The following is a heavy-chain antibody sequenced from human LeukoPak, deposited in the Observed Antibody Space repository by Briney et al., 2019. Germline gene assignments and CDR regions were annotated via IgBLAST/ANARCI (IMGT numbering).Heavy chain of an antibody. J-gene: IGHJ4*02. CDR3: ARRAGYCSGGSCYSMYYFDY. V-gene: IGHV1-46*01. CDR1: GYTFTSYY. CDR2: INPSGGST. Sequence: ASVKVSCKASGYTFTSYYVHWVRQAPGQGLEWMGIINPSGGSTSYAQRFQGRVTMTRDTSTSTVYMELSSLRSEDTAVYYCARRAGYCSGGSCYSMYYFDYWGQGTLVTVSS. D-gene: IGHD2-15*01.